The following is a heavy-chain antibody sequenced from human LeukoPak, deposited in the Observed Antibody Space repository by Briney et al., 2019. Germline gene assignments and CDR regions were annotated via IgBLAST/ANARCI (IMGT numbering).Heavy chain of an antibody. Sequence: GGSLRLSCAASGFTFSSSAMSWVRQTPGKGLEWVSAISGSGSNTYYADSVKGRFTISRDNSKNTLYLQMNTPRTEDTAVYYCAKKPQIDRRPDYWGQGTLVTVSS. CDR3: AKKPQIDRRPDY. CDR1: GFTFSSSA. V-gene: IGHV3-23*01. J-gene: IGHJ4*02. CDR2: ISGSGSNT. D-gene: IGHD3-22*01.